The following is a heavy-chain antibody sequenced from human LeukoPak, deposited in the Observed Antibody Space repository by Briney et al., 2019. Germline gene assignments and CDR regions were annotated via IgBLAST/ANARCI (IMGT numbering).Heavy chain of an antibody. Sequence: SGPSLVNATLTLTRAVTFSGVALSASGVGVGWIRQPPGKALEWLALIYWDDDKRYSPSLKSRLTITKDTSKNQVVLTMTNMDPVDTATYYCAHRQRGPIDYWGQGTLVTVSS. V-gene: IGHV2-5*02. D-gene: IGHD3-10*01. CDR2: IYWDDDK. J-gene: IGHJ4*02. CDR1: GVALSASGVG. CDR3: AHRQRGPIDY.